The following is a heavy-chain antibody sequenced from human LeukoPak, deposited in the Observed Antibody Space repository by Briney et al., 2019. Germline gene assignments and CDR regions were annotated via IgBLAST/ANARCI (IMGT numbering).Heavy chain of an antibody. D-gene: IGHD2-15*01. V-gene: IGHV3-33*01. J-gene: IGHJ3*02. Sequence: GGSLRLSCAASGFTFSSYGMHWVRQAPGKGLEWVAVIWYDGSNKYYADSVKGRFTISRDNSKNTLYLQMNSLRAEDTAVYYCVRGCSGGSCYSDAFDIWGQGTMVTVSS. CDR2: IWYDGSNK. CDR1: GFTFSSYG. CDR3: VRGCSGGSCYSDAFDI.